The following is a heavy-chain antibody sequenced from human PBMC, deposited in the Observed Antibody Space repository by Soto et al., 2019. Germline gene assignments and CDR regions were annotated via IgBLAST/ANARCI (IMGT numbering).Heavy chain of an antibody. Sequence: PSETLSLTCTVSGDSITNSDCSWCRQPPGKGLESIAYIYYTGIANYNPSLKSRVTVSLDTSKNQFSLKLTSVTAADTSIYFCSDEPRLITYCGQGLLVTVCS. CDR2: IYYTGIA. CDR3: SDEPRLITY. CDR1: GDSITNSD. J-gene: IGHJ4*02. V-gene: IGHV4-59*12. D-gene: IGHD2-8*01.